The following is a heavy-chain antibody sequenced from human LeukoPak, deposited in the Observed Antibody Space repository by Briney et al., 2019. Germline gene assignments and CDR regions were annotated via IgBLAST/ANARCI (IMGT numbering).Heavy chain of an antibody. V-gene: IGHV1-3*01. J-gene: IGHJ5*02. CDR3: ARDPETLYSSGWYFDP. CDR1: GYILSRYA. Sequence: GASVKVSCKASGYILSRYAMNWVRQAPGQRLEWMGWINAGNGNTKYSQKFQGRVTITRDTSASTAYMELSSLRSEDTAVYYCARDPETLYSSGWYFDPWGQGTLVTVSS. CDR2: INAGNGNT. D-gene: IGHD6-19*01.